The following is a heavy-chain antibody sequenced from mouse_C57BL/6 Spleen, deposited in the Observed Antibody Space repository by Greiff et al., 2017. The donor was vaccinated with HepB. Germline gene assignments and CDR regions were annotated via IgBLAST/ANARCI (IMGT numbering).Heavy chain of an antibody. Sequence: QVQLQQPGAELVRPGTSVKLSCKASGYTFTSYWMHWVKQRPGQGLEWIGVIDPSDSYTNYNQKFKGKATLTVDTSSSTAYMQLSSLTSEDSAVYYCARGGLLGYYAMDYWGQGTSVTVSS. V-gene: IGHV1-59*01. CDR3: ARGGLLGYYAMDY. CDR1: GYTFTSYW. CDR2: IDPSDSYT. J-gene: IGHJ4*01. D-gene: IGHD2-3*01.